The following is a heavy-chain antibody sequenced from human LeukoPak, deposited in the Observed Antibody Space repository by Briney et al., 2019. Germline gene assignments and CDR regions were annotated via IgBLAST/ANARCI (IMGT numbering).Heavy chain of an antibody. Sequence: SVKVSCKASGGTFSSYTISWVRQAPGQGLEWMGGIIPIFGTANYAQKFQGRVTITADESTSTAYMELSSLRFEDTAVYYCAREHPSGVRLNWFDPWGQGTLVTVSS. J-gene: IGHJ5*02. V-gene: IGHV1-69*13. CDR2: IIPIFGTA. D-gene: IGHD1-14*01. CDR1: GGTFSSYT. CDR3: AREHPSGVRLNWFDP.